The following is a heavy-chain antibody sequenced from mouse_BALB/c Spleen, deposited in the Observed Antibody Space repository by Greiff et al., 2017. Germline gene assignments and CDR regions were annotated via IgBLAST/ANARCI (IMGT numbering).Heavy chain of an antibody. CDR3: ARYGGSSYY. CDR2: IYPGDGDT. D-gene: IGHD1-1*01. J-gene: IGHJ2*01. Sequence: QVQLQQSGAELARPGASVKLSCKASGYTFTSYWMQWVKQRPGQGLEWIGAIYPGDGDTRYTQKFKGKATLTADKSSSTAYMQLSSLASEDSAVYYCARYGGSSYYWGQGTTLTVSS. CDR1: GYTFTSYW. V-gene: IGHV1-87*01.